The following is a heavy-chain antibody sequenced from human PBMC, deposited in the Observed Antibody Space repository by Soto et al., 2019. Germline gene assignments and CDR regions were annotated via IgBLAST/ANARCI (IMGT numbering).Heavy chain of an antibody. CDR1: GGTFSSYT. CDR2: IIPVLGIA. D-gene: IGHD6-19*01. J-gene: IGHJ4*02. CDR3: ARAGLGTDY. Sequence: QVQLVQSGAEVKKPGSSVKVSCKASGGTFSSYTISWVRQAPGQGLEWMGRIIPVLGIANYAQKFQGRVTXXADKSRSTAYMELSSLGSEHTAVYYCARAGLGTDYWGQGTLVTVSS. V-gene: IGHV1-69*02.